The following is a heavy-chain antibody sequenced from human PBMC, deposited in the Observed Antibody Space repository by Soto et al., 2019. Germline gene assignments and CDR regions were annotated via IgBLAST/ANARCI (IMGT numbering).Heavy chain of an antibody. D-gene: IGHD3-10*01. J-gene: IGHJ4*02. CDR3: ARDWGHYYGSGSFPSPHPSDI. V-gene: IGHV1-2*04. Sequence: QVQLVQSGAEVKKPGASVKVSCKASGYTFTDYYLHWVRQAPGQGLEWMGWINPNSGGTHYAQKFQDWVTMTRDTSITTAHMDLNRLASDDTAVYYCARDWGHYYGSGSFPSPHPSDIWGQGTLVTVSS. CDR1: GYTFTDYY. CDR2: INPNSGGT.